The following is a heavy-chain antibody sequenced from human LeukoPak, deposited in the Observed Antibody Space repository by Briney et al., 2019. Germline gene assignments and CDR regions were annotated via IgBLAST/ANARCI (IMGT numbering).Heavy chain of an antibody. CDR2: LSANGGKT. D-gene: IGHD2-8*01. CDR1: GFIFGSYA. Sequence: GGSLRLSCAASGFIFGSYAMNWVRQAPGKGLEWVSILSANGGKTFYADSVKGRFTISRDNSKNTLYPQMNSLRAEDTAVYYCAKGKDCANGVCRTFDYWGQGTLVAVSS. CDR3: AKGKDCANGVCRTFDY. V-gene: IGHV3-23*01. J-gene: IGHJ4*02.